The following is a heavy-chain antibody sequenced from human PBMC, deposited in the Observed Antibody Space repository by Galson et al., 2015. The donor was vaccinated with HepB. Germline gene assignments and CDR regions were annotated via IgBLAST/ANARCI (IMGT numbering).Heavy chain of an antibody. CDR1: GYTFTSYY. CDR3: ARARQTYDFWSGSVGYYYYMDV. J-gene: IGHJ6*03. CDR2: INPSGGST. D-gene: IGHD3-3*01. Sequence: SVKVSCKASGYTFTSYYMHWVRQAPGQGLEWMGIINPSGGSTSYAQKFQGRVTMTRDTSTSTVYMELSSLRSEDTAVYYCARARQTYDFWSGSVGYYYYMDVWGKGTTVTVSS. V-gene: IGHV1-46*01.